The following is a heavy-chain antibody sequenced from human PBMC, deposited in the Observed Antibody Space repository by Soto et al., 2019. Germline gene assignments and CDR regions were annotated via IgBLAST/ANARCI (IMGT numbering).Heavy chain of an antibody. D-gene: IGHD5-12*01. CDR2: IYYSGST. CDR3: ARHPSRYIVATITSGFDY. V-gene: IGHV4-39*01. CDR1: GGSISSSSYY. Sequence: SETLSLTCTVSGGSISSSSYYWGWIRQPPGKGLEWIGSIYYSGSTYYNPSLKSRVTISVDTSKNQFSLKLSSVTAADTAVYYCARHPSRYIVATITSGFDYWGQGTLVTVSS. J-gene: IGHJ4*02.